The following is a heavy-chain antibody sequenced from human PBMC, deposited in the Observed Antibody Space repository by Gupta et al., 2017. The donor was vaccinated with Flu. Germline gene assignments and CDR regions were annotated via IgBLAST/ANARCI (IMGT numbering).Heavy chain of an antibody. V-gene: IGHV1-2*06. Sequence: QVQLVQSGAEVKKPGASVTVSCQASGYAFTGYYMHWVRQAPGQGLEWMGRINPSSGGTNDAQKFQGRVTMTMDTSISTAYMELSRLRSDDTAVYYCARSSGIVVVPAASFDYWGQGTLVPVSS. CDR1: GYAFTGYY. J-gene: IGHJ4*02. CDR3: ARSSGIVVVPAASFDY. D-gene: IGHD2-2*01. CDR2: INPSSGGT.